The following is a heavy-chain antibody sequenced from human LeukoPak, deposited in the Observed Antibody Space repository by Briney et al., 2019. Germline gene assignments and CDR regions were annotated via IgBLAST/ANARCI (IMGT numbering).Heavy chain of an antibody. J-gene: IGHJ4*02. Sequence: ASVKVSCKASGYTFTSYGISWVRQAPGQGLEWMGWISAYNGNTNYAQKLQGRVTMTTDTSTSTAYMGLRSLRSDDTAVYYCARDYRVEGLDYYDKRIPPGYWGQGTLVTVSS. D-gene: IGHD3-22*01. CDR3: ARDYRVEGLDYYDKRIPPGY. CDR2: ISAYNGNT. CDR1: GYTFTSYG. V-gene: IGHV1-18*01.